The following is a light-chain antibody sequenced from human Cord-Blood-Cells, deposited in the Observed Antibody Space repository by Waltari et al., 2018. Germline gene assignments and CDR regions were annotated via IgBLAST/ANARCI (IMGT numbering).Light chain of an antibody. J-gene: IGLJ2*01. CDR3: SSYTSSSTLVV. CDR1: SSDVGGYNY. V-gene: IGLV2-14*01. CDR2: DVS. Sequence: QSALTQPASVSGSPGQSITISCTGTSSDVGGYNYVSWYKQHPGKPPKLMIYDVSNRPSGVSNRFSGSKSGNTASLTISGLQAEDEADYYCSSYTSSSTLVVFGGGTKLTVL.